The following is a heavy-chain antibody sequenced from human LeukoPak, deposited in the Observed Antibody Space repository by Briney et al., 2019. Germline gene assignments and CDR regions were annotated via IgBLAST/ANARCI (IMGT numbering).Heavy chain of an antibody. Sequence: SETLSLTCTVSGGSVSSGSYYWSWIRQPPGKGLEWIGYIYYSGSTNYNPSLKSRVTISVDTSKSQFSLKLSSVTAADTAVYYCARVSSSWYRVWFDPWGQGTLVTVSS. CDR2: IYYSGST. V-gene: IGHV4-61*01. J-gene: IGHJ5*02. CDR1: GGSVSSGSYY. CDR3: ARVSSSWYRVWFDP. D-gene: IGHD6-13*01.